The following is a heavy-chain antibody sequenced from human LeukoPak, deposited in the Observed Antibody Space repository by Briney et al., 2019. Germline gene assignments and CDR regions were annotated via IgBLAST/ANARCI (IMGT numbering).Heavy chain of an antibody. CDR1: GYIFNNYW. D-gene: IGHD1-26*01. CDR2: IYPGGSDT. J-gene: IGHJ4*02. V-gene: IGHV5-51*01. CDR3: ARNQIMGATRSPFDY. Sequence: GESLKISCKGSGYIFNNYWIGWARQMPGKGLEWMGIIYPGGSDTRYSPSFQGQVTISADKSINTAYLQWSSLKASDTAMYYCARNQIMGATRSPFDYWGQGTLVTVSS.